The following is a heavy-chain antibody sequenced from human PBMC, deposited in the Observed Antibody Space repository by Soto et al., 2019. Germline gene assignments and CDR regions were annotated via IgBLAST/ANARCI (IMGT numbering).Heavy chain of an antibody. Sequence: SETLSLTCTVSGGTISSFYWNWIRQAPGKGVEWIGYIYYSGYTHYNPSLKSRVTISVDTSKNQFSLNLSSVTAADTAMYYCARAIFGVVNKYYYGMDVWGQGTTVTVSS. CDR3: ARAIFGVVNKYYYGMDV. CDR1: GGTISSFY. V-gene: IGHV4-59*01. CDR2: IYYSGYT. D-gene: IGHD3-3*01. J-gene: IGHJ6*02.